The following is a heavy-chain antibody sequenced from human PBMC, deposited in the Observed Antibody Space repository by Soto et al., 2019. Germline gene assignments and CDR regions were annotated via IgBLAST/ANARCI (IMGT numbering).Heavy chain of an antibody. CDR2: IIPIFGTA. V-gene: IGHV1-69*13. D-gene: IGHD3-22*01. CDR3: ARDPSEYYYDSSGSSNWFDP. CDR1: GGTFSSYA. Sequence: ASVKVSCKASGGTFSSYAISWVRQAPGQGLEWMGGIIPIFGTANYAQKFQSRVTITADESTSTAYMELSSLRSEDTAVYYCARDPSEYYYDSSGSSNWFDPWGQGTLVTVSS. J-gene: IGHJ5*02.